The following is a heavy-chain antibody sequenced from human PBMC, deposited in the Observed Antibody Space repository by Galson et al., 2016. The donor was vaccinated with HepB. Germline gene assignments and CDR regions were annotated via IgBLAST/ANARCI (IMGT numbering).Heavy chain of an antibody. CDR1: GFTFSNYW. V-gene: IGHV3-7*01. D-gene: IGHD5-18*01. Sequence: SLRLSCAASGFTFSNYWMNWVRQAPGKGLEWVANIRPDGSQEHYVDSVTGRFTISRDNAKKSLFLQMNTLRAEDTAVYYCARGLDATLGGGWHYGMDVWGQGTTVTVSS. J-gene: IGHJ6*02. CDR2: IRPDGSQE. CDR3: ARGLDATLGGGWHYGMDV.